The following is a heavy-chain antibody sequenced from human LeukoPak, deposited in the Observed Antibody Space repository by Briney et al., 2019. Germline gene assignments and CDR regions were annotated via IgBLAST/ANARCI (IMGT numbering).Heavy chain of an antibody. CDR2: ITNWNGGST. CDR3: ARCSRSSTDCYSAFDI. V-gene: IGHV3-20*04. D-gene: IGHD2-2*02. Sequence: GGSLRLSCEASGFTFDDNGRSWVRKSKGKGRKWSSAITNWNGGSTGYADSVRGRFTISRDNAKNSLYLQMNSLRAEDTALYYCARCSRSSTDCYSAFDIWGQGTMVTVSS. CDR1: GFTFDDNG. J-gene: IGHJ3*02.